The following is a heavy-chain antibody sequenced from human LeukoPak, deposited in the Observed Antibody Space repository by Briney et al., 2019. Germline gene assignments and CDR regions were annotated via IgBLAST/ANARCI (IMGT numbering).Heavy chain of an antibody. CDR3: AKDWSATVRGTDY. D-gene: IGHD4-17*01. Sequence: GGSLRLSCAASGFTFDDYGMHWVRQAPGKGLEWVSGLSWNGAGIGYADSVRGRLTISRDNAKSSLYLQMNSLRAEDTALYYCAKDWSATVRGTDYWGQGTLVTVSS. CDR2: LSWNGAGI. CDR1: GFTFDDYG. V-gene: IGHV3-9*01. J-gene: IGHJ4*02.